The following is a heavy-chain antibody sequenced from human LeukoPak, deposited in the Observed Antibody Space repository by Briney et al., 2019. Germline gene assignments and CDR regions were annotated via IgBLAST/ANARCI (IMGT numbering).Heavy chain of an antibody. Sequence: SETLSLTCTVSGGSISSYYWSWIRQPPGKGLEWIGYIYYSGSTNYNPSLKSRVTISVDTSKNQFSLKLSSVTAAGTAVYYCARGESLWFGDSPYYFDYWGQGTLVTVSS. J-gene: IGHJ4*02. D-gene: IGHD3-10*01. CDR3: ARGESLWFGDSPYYFDY. V-gene: IGHV4-59*01. CDR1: GGSISSYY. CDR2: IYYSGST.